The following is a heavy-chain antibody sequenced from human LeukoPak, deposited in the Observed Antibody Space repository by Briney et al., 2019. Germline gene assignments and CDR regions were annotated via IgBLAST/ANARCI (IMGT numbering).Heavy chain of an antibody. Sequence: GRSLRLSCAASGFTFDDYGMSWVRQAPGKGLEWVSGINWNGDRTGYADSVKGRFTISRDNAKNPLYLLMNSLRAEDTALYYCARSGYYGSGSYSDYWGQGTLVTVSS. CDR3: ARSGYYGSGSYSDY. V-gene: IGHV3-20*04. D-gene: IGHD3-10*01. CDR1: GFTFDDYG. CDR2: INWNGDRT. J-gene: IGHJ4*02.